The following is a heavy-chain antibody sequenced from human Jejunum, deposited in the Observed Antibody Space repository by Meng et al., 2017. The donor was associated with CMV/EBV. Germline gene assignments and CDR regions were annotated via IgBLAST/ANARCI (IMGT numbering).Heavy chain of an antibody. V-gene: IGHV3-66*01. D-gene: IGHD1-14*01. Sequence: EVQLVESGGTLVQPGGSLRPSCATSGFTVSNNYMSWVRQAPGKGLEWISVAYIDGRSFYSDSVKGRFTISRDNSKNTLYLQMNSLRVDDTAVYYCAEGQPGHGVDYFDYWGQGTLVTVSS. CDR3: AEGQPGHGVDYFDY. CDR2: AYIDGRS. J-gene: IGHJ4*02. CDR1: GFTVSNNY.